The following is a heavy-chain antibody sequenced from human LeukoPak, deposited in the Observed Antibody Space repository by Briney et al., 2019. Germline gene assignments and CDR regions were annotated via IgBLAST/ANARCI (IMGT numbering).Heavy chain of an antibody. CDR2: TYYRSKWYN. Sequence: SQTLSLTCAISGDSVSSSTATWHWIRQSPSRGLEWLGRTYYRSKWYNDHAVSVKSRITIDPDTSNNQFSLHLNSVTPEDTAVYYCAREDKGLYSMDVWGEGTTVTVSS. CDR1: GDSVSSSTAT. CDR3: AREDKGLYSMDV. V-gene: IGHV6-1*01. D-gene: IGHD1-1*01. J-gene: IGHJ6*03.